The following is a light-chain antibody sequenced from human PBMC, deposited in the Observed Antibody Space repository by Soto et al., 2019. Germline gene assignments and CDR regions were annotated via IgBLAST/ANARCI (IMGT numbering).Light chain of an antibody. CDR3: QQSYSAPQT. J-gene: IGKJ1*01. V-gene: IGKV1-39*01. Sequence: DMQMTQSPSSLSASVGDRVTITCRASQNISTFLNWYQQKPGKAPKLLIYSASSLQSAVPSRFSGSGSGTDFTLTVSSLQPEDFATYYCQQSYSAPQTFGQGTKVEIK. CDR2: SAS. CDR1: QNISTF.